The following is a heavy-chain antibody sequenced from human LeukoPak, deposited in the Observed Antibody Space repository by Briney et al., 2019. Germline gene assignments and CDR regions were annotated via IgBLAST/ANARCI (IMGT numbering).Heavy chain of an antibody. CDR3: AAVRTSPQVFYDDTASRNPFDY. Sequence: GASVTVSCTVSGHTLTQLSIHWVRQAPGKGLEWMGDFHPNDSTTNYGQNFQGRISMTEDTSIDTPYLALTSLTSDDTAVYFCAAVRTSPQVFYDDTASRNPFDYWGQGTLLTVSS. J-gene: IGHJ4*02. CDR2: FHPNDSTT. D-gene: IGHD5-18*01. V-gene: IGHV1-24*01. CDR1: GHTLTQLS.